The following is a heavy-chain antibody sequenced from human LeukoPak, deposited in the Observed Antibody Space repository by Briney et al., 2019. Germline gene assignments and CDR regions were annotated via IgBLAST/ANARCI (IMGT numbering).Heavy chain of an antibody. D-gene: IGHD3-10*01. CDR3: AAHVLLWFGELLY. V-gene: IGHV3-23*01. CDR2: ISGSGGST. J-gene: IGHJ4*02. Sequence: GGSLRLSCAASGFTFSSYAMSWVRQAPGKGLEWVSAISGSGGSTYYADSVKGRFTISRDNSKNTLYLQMNSLRAEDTAVYYCAAHVLLWFGELLYWGQGTLVTVSS. CDR1: GFTFSSYA.